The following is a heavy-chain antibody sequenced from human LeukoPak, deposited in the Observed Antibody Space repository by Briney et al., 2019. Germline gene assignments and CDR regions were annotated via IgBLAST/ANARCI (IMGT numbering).Heavy chain of an antibody. D-gene: IGHD2-8*01. CDR1: EFTFSSYG. CDR3: AKSVDIVLTSQGGMDV. Sequence: GGSLRLSCAASEFTFSSYGMHWVRQAPGKGLEWVAVISYDGSNKYYADSVKGRFTISRDNSKNTLYLQMNSLRAEDTAVYYCAKSVDIVLTSQGGMDVWGQGTTVTVSS. J-gene: IGHJ6*02. V-gene: IGHV3-30*18. CDR2: ISYDGSNK.